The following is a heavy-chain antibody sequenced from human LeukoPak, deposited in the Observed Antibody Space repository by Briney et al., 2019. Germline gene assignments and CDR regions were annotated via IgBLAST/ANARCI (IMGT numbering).Heavy chain of an antibody. CDR3: ARTTVTHGGSDY. D-gene: IGHD4-17*01. CDR2: IYYSGST. CDR1: GGSISSYY. J-gene: IGHJ4*02. V-gene: IGHV4-59*01. Sequence: SETLSLTCTVSGGSISSYYWLWIRQPPGKGLEWIGYIYYSGSTNYNPSLKSRVTISVDTSKNQFSLKLSSVTAADTAVYYCARTTVTHGGSDYWGQGTLVTVSS.